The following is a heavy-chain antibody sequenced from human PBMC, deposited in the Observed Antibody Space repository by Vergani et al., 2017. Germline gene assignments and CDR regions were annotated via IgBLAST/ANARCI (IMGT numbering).Heavy chain of an antibody. J-gene: IGHJ6*03. D-gene: IGHD4-17*01. Sequence: QVQLVQSGAEVKKPGASVKVSCKASGYTFTSYYMHWVRQAPGQGLEWMGIINPSGGSTSYAQKFQGRVTMTRDTSTSTVYMELSSLRSEDTAVYYCARERGQLELDTVTTGEYYYMDVWGKGTTVTVSS. CDR3: ARERGQLELDTVTTGEYYYMDV. V-gene: IGHV1-46*01. CDR1: GYTFTSYY. CDR2: INPSGGST.